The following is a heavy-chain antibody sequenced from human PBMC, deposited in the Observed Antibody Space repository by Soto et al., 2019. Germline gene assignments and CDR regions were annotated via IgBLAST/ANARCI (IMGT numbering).Heavy chain of an antibody. CDR3: ARELSASGYNRFDP. CDR2: IIPIFGTA. V-gene: IGHV1-69*06. CDR1: GGTFSSYA. J-gene: IGHJ5*02. D-gene: IGHD7-27*01. Sequence: ASVKVSCKASGGTFSSYAISWVRQAPGQGLEWMGGIIPIFGTANYAQKFQGRVTITADKSTSTAYMELSSLRSEDTAVYYCARELSASGYNRFDPWGQGTLVTVSS.